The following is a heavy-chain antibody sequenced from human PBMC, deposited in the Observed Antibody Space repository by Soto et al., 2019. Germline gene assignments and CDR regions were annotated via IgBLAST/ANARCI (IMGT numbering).Heavy chain of an antibody. J-gene: IGHJ6*02. V-gene: IGHV2-5*02. D-gene: IGHD6-13*01. CDR1: GFSLSTSGVG. CDR3: AHSRIAVAGFYYYYYGTDG. Sequence: QITLKESGPTLVKPTQTLTLTCTFSGFSLSTSGVGVGWIRQPPGKALEWLALIYWDDDKRYSPSLKSRLTNTKDTSKHQVVLIKTTRDPVDTATYCCAHSRIAVAGFYYYYYGTDGWGQGTTVTVS. CDR2: IYWDDDK.